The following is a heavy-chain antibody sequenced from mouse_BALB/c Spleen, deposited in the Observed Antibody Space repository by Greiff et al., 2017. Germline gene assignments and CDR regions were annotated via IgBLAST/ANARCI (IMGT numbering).Heavy chain of an antibody. V-gene: IGHV2-2*02. J-gene: IGHJ2*01. CDR2: IWSGGST. CDR1: GFSLTSYG. CDR3: ARSIYYGNYKEYYFDY. Sequence: VKLMESGPGLVQPSQSLSITCTVSGFSLTSYGVHWVRQSPGKGLEWLGVIWSGGSTDYNAAFISRLSISKDNSKSQVFFKMNSLQANDTAIYYCARSIYYGNYKEYYFDYWGQGTTLTVSS. D-gene: IGHD2-1*01.